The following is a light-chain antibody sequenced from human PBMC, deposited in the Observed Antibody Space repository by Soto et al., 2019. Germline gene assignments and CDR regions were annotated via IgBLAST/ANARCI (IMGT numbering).Light chain of an antibody. CDR1: QGIGDT. V-gene: IGKV3-15*01. J-gene: IGKJ5*01. CDR2: GSS. Sequence: EVVMRQSPATLSVSPGEGATLSCRASQGIGDTLAWYQHKPGQTPRLLIYGSSTRATGVPDRFSGSGSGTEFTLIISSLQSEDDALYYCQQYSNWPPAITFGQGTLLEIK. CDR3: QQYSNWPPAIT.